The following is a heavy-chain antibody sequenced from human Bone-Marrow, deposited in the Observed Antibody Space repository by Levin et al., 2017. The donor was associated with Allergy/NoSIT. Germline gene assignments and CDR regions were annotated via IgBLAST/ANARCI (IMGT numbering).Heavy chain of an antibody. V-gene: IGHV1-18*01. J-gene: IGHJ3*01. CDR1: GYTFSTRD. CDR3: ARGPLGYSFDV. D-gene: IGHD3-22*01. CDR2: ISTYNGDT. Sequence: ASVKVSCKTSGYTFSTRDISWVRQAPGQGLEWVAYISTYNGDTHYSERLQGRVSVTTDTSTTTVHMELRSLTSDDTAVYFCARGPLGYSFDVWGQGTLVTDSS.